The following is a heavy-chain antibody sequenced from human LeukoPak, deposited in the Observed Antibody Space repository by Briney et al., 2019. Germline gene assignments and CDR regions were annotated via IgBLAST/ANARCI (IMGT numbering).Heavy chain of an antibody. D-gene: IGHD2-2*01. CDR1: GGTFSSYA. V-gene: IGHV1-69*05. J-gene: IGHJ4*02. CDR3: ARAIGYCSSTSCLPRD. CDR2: TIPIFGTA. Sequence: SVKVSCKASGGTFSSYAISWVRQAPGQGLEWMGGTIPIFGTANYAQKFQGRVTVITDESTSTAYMELSSLRSEDTAVYYCARAIGYCSSTSCLPRDWGQGTLVTVSS.